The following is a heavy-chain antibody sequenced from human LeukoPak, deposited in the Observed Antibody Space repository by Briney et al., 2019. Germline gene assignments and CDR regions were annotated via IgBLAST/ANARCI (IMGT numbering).Heavy chain of an antibody. J-gene: IGHJ2*01. CDR2: IYYSGST. CDR3: ARRARENWYFDL. V-gene: IGHV4-59*08. Sequence: SETVSLTCTVSGGSISSYYWSWIRQPPGKGLEWIGYIYYSGSTNYIPSLRSRLTISVDTSQNQFSLKLSSVTAADTAVYYCARRARENWYFDLWGRGTLVTVSS. CDR1: GGSISSYY.